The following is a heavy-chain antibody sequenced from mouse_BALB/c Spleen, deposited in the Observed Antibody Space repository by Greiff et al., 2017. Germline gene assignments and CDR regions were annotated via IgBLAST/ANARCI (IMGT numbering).Heavy chain of an antibody. D-gene: IGHD1-1*01. V-gene: IGHV1-15*01. CDR3: ARQDYGYAMDY. CDR1: GYTFTDYE. Sequence: QVQLQQSGAELVRPGASVTLSCKASGYTFTDYEMHWVKQTPVHGLEWIGAIDPETGGTAYNQKFKGKATLTADKSSSTAYMELRSLTSEDSAVYYCARQDYGYAMDYWGQGTSVTVSS. CDR2: IDPETGGT. J-gene: IGHJ4*01.